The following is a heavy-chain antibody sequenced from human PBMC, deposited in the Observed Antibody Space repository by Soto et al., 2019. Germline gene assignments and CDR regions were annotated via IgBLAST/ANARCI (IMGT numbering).Heavy chain of an antibody. CDR2: INAGNDNR. Sequence: QVQLVQSGAEVKKPGASVKVSCKASGYTFTSYTIHWVRQAPGQRLEWMGWINAGNDNRKYSQKFQGRVTITRDTSASTAYLELDSLRPEDTAVYYCARVRGATTGDGFAYWGQGTLVTVSS. CDR3: ARVRGATTGDGFAY. D-gene: IGHD1-1*01. V-gene: IGHV1-3*01. CDR1: GYTFTSYT. J-gene: IGHJ4*02.